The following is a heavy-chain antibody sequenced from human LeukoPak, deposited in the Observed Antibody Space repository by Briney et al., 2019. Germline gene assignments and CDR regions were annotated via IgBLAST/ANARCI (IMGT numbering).Heavy chain of an antibody. CDR3: ARHCSSTSCYGYYFDY. D-gene: IGHD2-2*01. CDR2: IYPGDSDT. Sequence: GESLKISCKGSGYSFTSYWIGWVRQMPGKGLEWMGIIYPGDSDTRYSPSFQGQVTISADKSISTAYLQWSGLKASDTAMYYCARHCSSTSCYGYYFDYWGQGTLVTVSS. V-gene: IGHV5-51*01. J-gene: IGHJ4*02. CDR1: GYSFTSYW.